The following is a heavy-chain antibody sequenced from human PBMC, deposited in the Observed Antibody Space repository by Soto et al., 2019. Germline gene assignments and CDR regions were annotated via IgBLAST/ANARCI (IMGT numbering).Heavy chain of an antibody. CDR2: AYYSGST. V-gene: IGHV4-59*01. Sequence: SETLSLTCTVSGGSINSYYWTWIRQPPGKGLEWIGYAYYSGSTDYSPSLKSRVTMSVDTSKNQFSLKLSSVTAADTAVYYCAGESGAAAGSFDYWGQGTLVTVSS. CDR1: GGSINSYY. J-gene: IGHJ4*02. D-gene: IGHD6-13*01. CDR3: AGESGAAAGSFDY.